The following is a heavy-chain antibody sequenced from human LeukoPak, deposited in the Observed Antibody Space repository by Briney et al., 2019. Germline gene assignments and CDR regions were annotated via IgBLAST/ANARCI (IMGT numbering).Heavy chain of an antibody. Sequence: ASVKVSCKASGYTFTGYYMHWVRQAPGQGLEWVGWINPNSGGTNYAQKFQGRVTMTRDTSISTAYMELSRLRSDDTAVYYCARTNITIFGVVIKYYFDYWGQGTLVTVSS. J-gene: IGHJ4*02. V-gene: IGHV1-2*02. CDR3: ARTNITIFGVVIKYYFDY. D-gene: IGHD3-3*01. CDR2: INPNSGGT. CDR1: GYTFTGYY.